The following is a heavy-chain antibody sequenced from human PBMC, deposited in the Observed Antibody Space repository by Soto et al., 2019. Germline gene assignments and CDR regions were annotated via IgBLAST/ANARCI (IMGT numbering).Heavy chain of an antibody. CDR1: GGTFSTYA. Sequence: QEQLVQSGAEVKKPGSSVKVSCKVSGGTFSTYAISWVRQAPGKGLEWMGGDIPIFNTAKYAQKFQGRVTITADKSTSTAHMELSSLSSEDTAVYYCARQMVNNGWYDGNWFDPWGQGPLVTVSS. D-gene: IGHD6-19*01. V-gene: IGHV1-69*06. J-gene: IGHJ5*02. CDR2: DIPIFNTA. CDR3: ARQMVNNGWYDGNWFDP.